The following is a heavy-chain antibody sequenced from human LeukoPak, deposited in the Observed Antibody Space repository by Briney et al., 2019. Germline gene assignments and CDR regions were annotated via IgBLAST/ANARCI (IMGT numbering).Heavy chain of an antibody. CDR1: GFTFSGSA. J-gene: IGHJ5*02. Sequence: GGSLRLSCAASGFTFSGSAIHWVRQSSGKGLEWVGQIDEKDKGYATATAYAASVKGRFTISRDDSINTAYLQMKSLKTEDTALCYCTRDSGTYNWFDPWGQGTLVTVSS. D-gene: IGHD1-26*01. CDR3: TRDSGTYNWFDP. CDR2: IDEKDKGYATAT. V-gene: IGHV3-73*01.